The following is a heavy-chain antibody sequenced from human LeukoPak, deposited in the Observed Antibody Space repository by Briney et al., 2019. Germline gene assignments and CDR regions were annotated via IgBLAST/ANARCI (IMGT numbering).Heavy chain of an antibody. CDR2: IWYDGSNK. CDR3: AREEDLYYFDY. V-gene: IGHV3-33*01. Sequence: GRSLRLSCAASGFTFSSYGMHWVRQAPGKGLEWVAVIWYDGSNKYYAASVKGRFTISRDNSKNTLYLQMNSLRAEDTAVYYCAREEDLYYFDYWGQGTLVTVSS. CDR1: GFTFSSYG. J-gene: IGHJ4*02.